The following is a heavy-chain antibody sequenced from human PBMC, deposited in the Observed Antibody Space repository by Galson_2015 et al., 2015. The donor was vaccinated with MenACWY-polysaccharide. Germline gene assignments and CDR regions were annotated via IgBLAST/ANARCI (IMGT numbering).Heavy chain of an antibody. D-gene: IGHD4-17*01. CDR3: ARDRLDYGDYQGGYFQH. V-gene: IGHV4-4*02. J-gene: IGHJ1*01. Sequence: GTLSLTCAVSGGSISSRNWWRWVRPPTGKGLERIGEIYHNGSTNYNPSLKSRVTISVGKSKNKFSLKLSAVTAADTAVYYCARDRLDYGDYQGGYFQHWGQGTLVPVSS. CDR1: GGSISSRNW. CDR2: IYHNGST.